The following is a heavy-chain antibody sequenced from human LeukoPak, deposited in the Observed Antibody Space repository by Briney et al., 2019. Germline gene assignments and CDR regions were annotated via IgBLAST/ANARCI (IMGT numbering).Heavy chain of an antibody. V-gene: IGHV1-2*02. CDR3: ARDQEVLWFGEFRKIDY. D-gene: IGHD3-10*01. Sequence: GASVRVSCKASGYSFTNYYMHWVRQAPGQGLEWMGWINPNSGGTNYAQKFQGRVTMTRDTSISTAYMELSRLRSDDTAVYYCARDQEVLWFGEFRKIDYWGQGTLVTVSS. J-gene: IGHJ4*02. CDR2: INPNSGGT. CDR1: GYSFTNYY.